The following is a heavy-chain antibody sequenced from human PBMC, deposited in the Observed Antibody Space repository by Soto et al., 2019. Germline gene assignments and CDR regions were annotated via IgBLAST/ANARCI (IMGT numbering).Heavy chain of an antibody. D-gene: IGHD6-19*01. CDR1: GFTFSSYA. J-gene: IGHJ4*02. Sequence: GGSLRLSCAASGFTFSSYAMSWVRQAPGKGLEWVSAISGSGGSTYYADSVKGRFTISRDNSKNTLYLQMNSLRAEDTAVYYCAKDPGYSSGWSTVKGLYFDYWGQGTLVTVSS. CDR2: ISGSGGST. CDR3: AKDPGYSSGWSTVKGLYFDY. V-gene: IGHV3-23*01.